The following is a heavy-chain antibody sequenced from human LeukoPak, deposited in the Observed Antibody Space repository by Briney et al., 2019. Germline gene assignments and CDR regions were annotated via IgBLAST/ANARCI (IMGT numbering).Heavy chain of an antibody. Sequence: PSETLTLTCTVSGGSISSYYWSWIRQPPGKGLEWIGYIYYSGSTNYNPSLKSRVTISVDTSKNQFSLKLSSGPAADTAVYYWARAVAARRDFDYWGQGALVTVSS. CDR2: IYYSGST. J-gene: IGHJ4*02. D-gene: IGHD6-19*01. CDR1: GGSISSYY. V-gene: IGHV4-59*01. CDR3: ARAVAARRDFDY.